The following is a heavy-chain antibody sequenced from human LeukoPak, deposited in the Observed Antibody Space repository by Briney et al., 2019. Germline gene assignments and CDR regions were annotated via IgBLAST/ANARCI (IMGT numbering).Heavy chain of an antibody. J-gene: IGHJ3*02. CDR1: GGTFSSYA. Sequence: SVKVSCKASGGTFSSYAISWVRQAPGQGLEWMGGIIPIFGTANYAQKFQGRVTITADESTSTAYMELSSLRSEDTAVYYCARSRIYCSSTSCASRDAFDIWGQGTMVTVSS. D-gene: IGHD2-2*01. V-gene: IGHV1-69*13. CDR3: ARSRIYCSSTSCASRDAFDI. CDR2: IIPIFGTA.